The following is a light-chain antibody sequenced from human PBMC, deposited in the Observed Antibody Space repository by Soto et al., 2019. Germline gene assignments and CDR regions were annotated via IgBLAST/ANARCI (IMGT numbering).Light chain of an antibody. CDR3: QQYGSSLYT. V-gene: IGKV3-20*01. CDR1: QSVSSSY. CDR2: GAS. J-gene: IGKJ2*01. Sequence: EIVLTQSPGTLSLSPGERATLSCRASQSVSSSYLAWYQQKPGQAPSLLIYGASSRATGIPDRFTGSGSGTDFTLTIRRLEPEDFAVYYCQQYGSSLYTFGQGTKLEIK.